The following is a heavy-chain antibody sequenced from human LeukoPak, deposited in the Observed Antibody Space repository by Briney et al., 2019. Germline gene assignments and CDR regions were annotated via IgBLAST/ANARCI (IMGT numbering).Heavy chain of an antibody. CDR2: IVVGSGNT. V-gene: IGHV1-58*02. J-gene: IGHJ4*02. CDR1: GFTFTSSA. Sequence: SVKVSCKASGFTFTSSAMQWVRKARGQRLEWIGWIVVGSGNTHYAQNFQERVSITRDMSTSTAYMELSSLRSEDSAVYYCAAGRGGLWGQGTLVTVSS. CDR3: AAGRGGL. D-gene: IGHD3-10*01.